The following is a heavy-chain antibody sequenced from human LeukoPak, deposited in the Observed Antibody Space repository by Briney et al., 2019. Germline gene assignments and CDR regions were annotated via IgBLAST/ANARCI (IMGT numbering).Heavy chain of an antibody. D-gene: IGHD3-22*01. Sequence: SETLSLTCTVSGGSISSSSYYWGWIRQPPGKGLEWIGSIYYSGSTYYNPSLKSRVTISVDTSKNQFSLKLSSVTAADTAVYYCARARGGYYRRYYYYYYMDVWGKGTTVTVSS. V-gene: IGHV4-39*07. CDR2: IYYSGST. CDR1: GGSISSSSYY. J-gene: IGHJ6*03. CDR3: ARARGGYYRRYYYYYYMDV.